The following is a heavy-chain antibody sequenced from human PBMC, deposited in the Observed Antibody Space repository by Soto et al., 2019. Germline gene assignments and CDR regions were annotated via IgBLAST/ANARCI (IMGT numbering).Heavy chain of an antibody. Sequence: GESLKISCKGSGYSFTSYWISWVRQMPGKGLEWMGRIDPSDSYTNYSPSFQGHVTISADKSISTAYLQWSSLKASDTAMYYCARTIHSREFLDVWGQGTTVTVYS. CDR2: IDPSDSYT. D-gene: IGHD3-10*01. V-gene: IGHV5-10-1*01. CDR1: GYSFTSYW. CDR3: ARTIHSREFLDV. J-gene: IGHJ6*02.